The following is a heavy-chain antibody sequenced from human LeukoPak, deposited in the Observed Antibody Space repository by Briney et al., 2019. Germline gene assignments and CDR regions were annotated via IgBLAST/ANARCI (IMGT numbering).Heavy chain of an antibody. D-gene: IGHD1-14*01. Sequence: SETLSLTCSVSGGSISRGSYLGGWIRQSPGKGLEWIGSIYNSGSTYYNPSLKTRVTISADTSKNQFSLQLSSVTAADTAIYYCARRPPAIGARDTWGHGTMVTVSS. CDR1: GGSISRGSYL. V-gene: IGHV4-39*01. J-gene: IGHJ3*02. CDR3: ARRPPAIGARDT. CDR2: IYNSGST.